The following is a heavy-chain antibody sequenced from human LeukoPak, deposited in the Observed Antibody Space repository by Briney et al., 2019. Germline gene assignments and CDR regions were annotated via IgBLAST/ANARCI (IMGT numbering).Heavy chain of an antibody. J-gene: IGHJ3*02. Sequence: GGSLRLSCAASRFTFSSSWMTWVRQAPGKGLEWVANIKEDGSEKCYVDSVKGRFTISRDNAKDSLYLQMNSLRDEDTAVYYCARADAAGAFDNWGQGTMVTVSS. V-gene: IGHV3-7*01. D-gene: IGHD2-2*01. CDR2: IKEDGSEK. CDR3: ARADAAGAFDN. CDR1: RFTFSSSW.